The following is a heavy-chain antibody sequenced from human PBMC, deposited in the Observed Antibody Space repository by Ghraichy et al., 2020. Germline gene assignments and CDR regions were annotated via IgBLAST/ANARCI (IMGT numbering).Heavy chain of an antibody. Sequence: LSLTCEASKFTFSSYSMNWVRQAPGKGLEWVSYFSSSSTTIFYADSVKGRFTISRDTAKNSLYLQMNSLRDEDTAVYYCAKDYGGSLYFYFDLWGRGTLVTVSS. D-gene: IGHD4-23*01. J-gene: IGHJ2*01. CDR3: AKDYGGSLYFYFDL. CDR1: KFTFSSYS. V-gene: IGHV3-48*02. CDR2: FSSSSTTI.